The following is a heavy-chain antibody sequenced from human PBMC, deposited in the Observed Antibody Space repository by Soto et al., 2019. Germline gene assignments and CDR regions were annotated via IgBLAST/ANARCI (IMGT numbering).Heavy chain of an antibody. CDR1: GFTFDTYG. D-gene: IGHD2-2*01. CDR2: ISYDGSNR. CDR3: AQDHIVAAAPDY. J-gene: IGHJ4*02. Sequence: HPGGSLRLSCAASGFTFDTYGMHWVRQAPGKGLEWVAVISYDGSNRYYADSVKGRFTISRDNSKNTLYLQMNSLRSEDTAVYYCAQDHIVAAAPDYWGQGTLVTVSS. V-gene: IGHV3-30*18.